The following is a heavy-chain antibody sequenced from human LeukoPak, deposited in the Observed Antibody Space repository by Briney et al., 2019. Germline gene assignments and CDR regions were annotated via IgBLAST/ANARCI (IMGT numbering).Heavy chain of an antibody. CDR1: GFXFSSYW. D-gene: IGHD3-10*01. V-gene: IGHV3-7*05. J-gene: IGHJ4*02. Sequence: GGSLRLSCAASGFXFSSYWMSWVRQAPGKGLEWVANIKQDGSEKYYVDSVKGRFTISRDNAKNSLYLQMNSLRAEDTAVYYCARDRVTMVRGVNYYFDYWGQGTLVTVSS. CDR2: IKQDGSEK. CDR3: ARDRVTMVRGVNYYFDY.